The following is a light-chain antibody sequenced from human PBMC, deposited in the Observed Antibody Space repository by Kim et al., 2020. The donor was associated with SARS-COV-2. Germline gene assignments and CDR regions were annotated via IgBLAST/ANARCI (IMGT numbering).Light chain of an antibody. J-gene: IGKJ4*01. Sequence: EIVLTQSPATLSLSPGERATLSCRASQSITNYLAWYQQKPGQAPRLLIYDTSNWATGIPARFSGSGSGTDFSLTISSLEPEDFAVYYCQQRSNWLTFGGGTKVDIK. CDR2: DTS. V-gene: IGKV3-11*01. CDR3: QQRSNWLT. CDR1: QSITNY.